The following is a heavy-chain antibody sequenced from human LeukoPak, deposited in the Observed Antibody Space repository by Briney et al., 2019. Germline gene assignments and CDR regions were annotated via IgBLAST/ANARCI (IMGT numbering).Heavy chain of an antibody. D-gene: IGHD5-24*01. Sequence: SETLSLTCAVYGGSFSGYYWSWIRQPPGKGLEWIGYIYYSGSTNYNPSLKSRVTISVDTSKNQFSLKLSSVTAADTAVYYCARDNGYPTGFDYWGQGTLVTVSS. V-gene: IGHV4-59*01. CDR1: GGSFSGYY. CDR2: IYYSGST. J-gene: IGHJ4*02. CDR3: ARDNGYPTGFDY.